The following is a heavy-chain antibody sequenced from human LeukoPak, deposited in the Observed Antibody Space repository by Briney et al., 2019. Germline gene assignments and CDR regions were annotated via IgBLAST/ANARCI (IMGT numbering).Heavy chain of an antibody. CDR1: GFTFSSYS. Sequence: KPGGSLRLSCAASGFTFSSYSMIWVRQAPGKGLEWVSSISSSSSYIYYADSVKGRFTISRDNAKNSLYLQMNSLRAEDTAVYYCARDRYDFWSGYYYYYYYYGMDVWGQGTTVTVSS. J-gene: IGHJ6*02. CDR3: ARDRYDFWSGYYYYYYYYGMDV. D-gene: IGHD3-3*01. CDR2: ISSSSSYI. V-gene: IGHV3-21*01.